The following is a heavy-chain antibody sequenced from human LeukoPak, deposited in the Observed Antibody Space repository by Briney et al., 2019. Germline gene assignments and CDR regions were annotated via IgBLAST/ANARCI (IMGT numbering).Heavy chain of an antibody. CDR2: MDPNSGNT. Sequence: GASVKVSCKASGYTFTSYAMNWVRQATGQGLEWMGWMDPNSGNTGYAQKFQGRVTITRNTSISTAYMELSSLRSEDTAVYYCARGQLVYGDYKTFDYWGQGTLVTVSS. V-gene: IGHV1-8*03. CDR1: GYTFTSYA. D-gene: IGHD4-17*01. CDR3: ARGQLVYGDYKTFDY. J-gene: IGHJ4*02.